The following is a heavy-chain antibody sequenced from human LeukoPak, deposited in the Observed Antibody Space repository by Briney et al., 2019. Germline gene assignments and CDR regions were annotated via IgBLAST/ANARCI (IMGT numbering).Heavy chain of an antibody. CDR2: IYYSGST. D-gene: IGHD3-16*01. CDR3: ARRDDQGVWAFDI. Sequence: SETLSLTCTVSGGSISSSSYYWGWIRQPPGKGLEWIGSIYYSGSTYYNSSLKSRVTISVDTSKNQFSLKLSSVTAADTAVYYCARRDDQGVWAFDIWGQGTMVTVSS. CDR1: GGSISSSSYY. V-gene: IGHV4-39*01. J-gene: IGHJ3*02.